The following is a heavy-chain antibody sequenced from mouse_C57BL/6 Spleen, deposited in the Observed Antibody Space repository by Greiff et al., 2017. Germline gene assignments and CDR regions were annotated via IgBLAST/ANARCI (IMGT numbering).Heavy chain of an antibody. CDR1: GYTFTDYE. D-gene: IGHD1-1*01. V-gene: IGHV1-15*01. CDR3: TRCLYYYGSSPYYAMDY. J-gene: IGHJ4*01. CDR2: IDPETGGT. Sequence: QVQLQQSGAELVRPGASVTLSCKASGYTFTDYEMHWVKQTPVHGLEWIGAIDPETGGTAYNQKFKGKAILTADKSSSTAYMELRSLTSEDSAVYYCTRCLYYYGSSPYYAMDYWGQGTSVTVSS.